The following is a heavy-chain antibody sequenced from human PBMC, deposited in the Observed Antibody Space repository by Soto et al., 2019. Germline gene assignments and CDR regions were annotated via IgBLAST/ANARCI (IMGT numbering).Heavy chain of an antibody. CDR2: INAGNGYT. J-gene: IGHJ4*02. D-gene: IGHD3-10*01. V-gene: IGHV1-3*01. CDR1: GYTFTSYA. CDR3: ASLGDLDY. Sequence: QVQLVQSGAEVKKPGASVKVSCKASGYTFTSYAMHWVRQAPGQRLEWMGWINAGNGYTKYSQKFQGRVTITRDTSASTAYMELSSLGFEDTAVYYCASLGDLDYWGQGTLVTVSS.